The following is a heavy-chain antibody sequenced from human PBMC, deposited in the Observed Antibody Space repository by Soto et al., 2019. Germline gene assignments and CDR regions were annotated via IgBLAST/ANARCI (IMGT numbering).Heavy chain of an antibody. Sequence: GGSLRLSCAASGFTFSDYYMSWIRQAPGKGLEWVSYISSSGSTIYYADSVKGRFTISRDNAKNSLYLQMNSLRAEDTAVYYCARDGLGYSSSWYFLSHYYGMDVWGQGTTVTVSS. V-gene: IGHV3-11*01. CDR3: ARDGLGYSSSWYFLSHYYGMDV. CDR2: ISSSGSTI. CDR1: GFTFSDYY. J-gene: IGHJ6*02. D-gene: IGHD6-13*01.